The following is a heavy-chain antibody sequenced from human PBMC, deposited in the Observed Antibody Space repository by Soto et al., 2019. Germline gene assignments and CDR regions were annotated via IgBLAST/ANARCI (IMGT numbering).Heavy chain of an antibody. D-gene: IGHD5-12*01. CDR3: ARDRKGERWLQDFDY. J-gene: IGHJ4*02. CDR1: GFTFSSYA. CDR2: ISGSGGST. Sequence: GGSLRLSCAASGFTFSSYAMSWVRQAPGKGLEWVSAISGSGGSTYYADSVKGRFTISRDNSKNTLYLQMNSLRAEDTAVYYCARDRKGERWLQDFDYWGQGTLVTVSS. V-gene: IGHV3-23*01.